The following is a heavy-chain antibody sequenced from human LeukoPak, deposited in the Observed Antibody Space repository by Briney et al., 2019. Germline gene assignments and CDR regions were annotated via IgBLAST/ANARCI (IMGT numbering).Heavy chain of an antibody. CDR1: GYTFTSFD. V-gene: IGHV1-8*01. J-gene: IGHJ5*02. CDR2: MNPKNGNR. CDR3: ARRLGCANKTSCYNWFDP. Sequence: ASVKFSCNASGYTFTSFDINWVRQATGHGPEWMGWMNPKNGNRGYSQKFQGRVTMTRNTSINTAYMELSSLRSEDTAVYYCARRLGCANKTSCYNWFDPWGQGTLVTVSS. D-gene: IGHD2-15*01.